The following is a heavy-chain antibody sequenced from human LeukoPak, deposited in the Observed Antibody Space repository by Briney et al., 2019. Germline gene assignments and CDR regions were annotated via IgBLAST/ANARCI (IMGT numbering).Heavy chain of an antibody. Sequence: PGGSLRLSCAASEFTFSDYWMTWVRQAPGKGLEWVANVNQDGNNKNYVESVKGRFTISRDNAKNSLYLQMNSLRADDTALYYCAKDIIGIIWFGELNHWGQGTLVTVSS. CDR2: VNQDGNNK. J-gene: IGHJ5*02. V-gene: IGHV3-7*01. D-gene: IGHD3-10*01. CDR3: AKDIIGIIWFGELNH. CDR1: EFTFSDYW.